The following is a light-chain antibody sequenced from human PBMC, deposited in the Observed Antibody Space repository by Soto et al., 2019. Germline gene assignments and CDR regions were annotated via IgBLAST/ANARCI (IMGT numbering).Light chain of an antibody. CDR1: GSNIGAGYD. Sequence: QSVLAKPPSVSGAPGQRVTISCTGSGSNIGAGYDVHWYQQLPGTAPKLLIYGNSNRPSGVPDRFSGSKSGTSASLAITGLQAEDEADYYCQSYDSSLSALHVFGTGTKVTVL. CDR2: GNS. CDR3: QSYDSSLSALHV. V-gene: IGLV1-40*01. J-gene: IGLJ1*01.